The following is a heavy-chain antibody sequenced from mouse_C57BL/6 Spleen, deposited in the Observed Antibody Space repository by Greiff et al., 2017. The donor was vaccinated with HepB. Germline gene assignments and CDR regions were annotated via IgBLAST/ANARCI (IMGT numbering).Heavy chain of an antibody. D-gene: IGHD6-1*01. V-gene: IGHV1-69*01. J-gene: IGHJ2*01. CDR1: GYTFTSYW. Sequence: QVQLQQPGAELVMPGASVKLSCKASGYTFTSYWMHWVKQRPGQGLEWIGEIDPSDSYTNYNQKFKGKSTLTVDKSSSTAYMQPSSLTSEDSAVYYCAKGRPHDYWGQGTTLTVSS. CDR2: IDPSDSYT. CDR3: AKGRPHDY.